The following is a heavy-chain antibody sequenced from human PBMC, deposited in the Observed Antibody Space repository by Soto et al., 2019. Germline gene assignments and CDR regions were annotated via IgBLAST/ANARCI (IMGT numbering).Heavy chain of an antibody. CDR1: GFTFGSYA. D-gene: IGHD5-18*01. CDR3: ARELLWGTAMVLWYFDL. Sequence: QVQLVESGGGVVQPGRSLRLSCAASGFTFGSYAMHWVRQAPGKGLEWVAVISYDGSNKYYADSVKGRFTISRDNSKNTLYLQMNSLRAEDTAVYYCARELLWGTAMVLWYFDLWGRGTLVTVSS. V-gene: IGHV3-30-3*01. J-gene: IGHJ2*01. CDR2: ISYDGSNK.